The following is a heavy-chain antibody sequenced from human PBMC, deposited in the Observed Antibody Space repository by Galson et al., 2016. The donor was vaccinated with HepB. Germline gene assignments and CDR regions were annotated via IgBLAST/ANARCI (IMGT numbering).Heavy chain of an antibody. CDR1: GDSVSSYSGA. Sequence: CAISGDSVSSYSGAWDWLRQSPSRGLEWLGRTYYRSRWYNAYAGSVKGRITIEADTSKNLFSLQLTSVTVADTAVYYCARDRGSGRHFFDYWGQGILVAASS. J-gene: IGHJ4*02. D-gene: IGHD3-10*01. CDR2: TYYRSRWYN. V-gene: IGHV6-1*01. CDR3: ARDRGSGRHFFDY.